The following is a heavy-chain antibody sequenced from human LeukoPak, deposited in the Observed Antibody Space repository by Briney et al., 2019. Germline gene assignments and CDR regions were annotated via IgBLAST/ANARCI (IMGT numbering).Heavy chain of an antibody. CDR2: INHSGST. J-gene: IGHJ5*02. V-gene: IGHV4-34*01. Sequence: KSSETLSLTCAVYGGSLSGYYWSWIRQPPGKGLEWIGEINHSGSTNYNPSLKSRVTISVDTSKNQFSLKLSSVTAADTAVYYCARSRPGYCTNGVCPRGFDPWAREPWSPSPQ. CDR1: GGSLSGYY. CDR3: ARSRPGYCTNGVCPRGFDP. D-gene: IGHD2-8*01.